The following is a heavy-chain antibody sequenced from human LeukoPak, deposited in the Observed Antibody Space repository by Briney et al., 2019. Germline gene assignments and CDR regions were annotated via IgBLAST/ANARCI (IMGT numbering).Heavy chain of an antibody. Sequence: GGSLRLSCAASGFTFSDYYMSWIRQAPGKGLEWVSYISSSGSAIYYADSVKGRFTISRDNAKNTLFLQMNSLRVEDTAVYYCVRAVMGTFDYWGQGTLVTVSS. V-gene: IGHV3-11*04. CDR2: ISSSGSAI. D-gene: IGHD2-8*01. CDR1: GFTFSDYY. J-gene: IGHJ4*02. CDR3: VRAVMGTFDY.